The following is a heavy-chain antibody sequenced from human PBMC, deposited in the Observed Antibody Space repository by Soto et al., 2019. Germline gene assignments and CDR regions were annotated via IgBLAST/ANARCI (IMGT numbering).Heavy chain of an antibody. V-gene: IGHV3-30*18. Sequence: QPGGSLRLSCAASGFTFSSYGMHWVRQAPGKGLEWVAVISYDGSNKYYADSVKGRFTISRDNSKNTLYLQMNSLRAEDTAVYYCAKDLDELMVRGVREYGMDVWRQGTTVTVSS. J-gene: IGHJ6*02. CDR2: ISYDGSNK. CDR3: AKDLDELMVRGVREYGMDV. D-gene: IGHD3-10*01. CDR1: GFTFSSYG.